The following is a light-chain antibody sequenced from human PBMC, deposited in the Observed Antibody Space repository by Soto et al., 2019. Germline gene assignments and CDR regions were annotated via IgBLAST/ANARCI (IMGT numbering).Light chain of an antibody. J-gene: IGLJ1*01. CDR3: SSFTSRHTYV. CDR1: SSDVGAYNY. CDR2: DVR. Sequence: ALAQPASVSGSPGQSITISCTGTSSDVGAYNYVSWYQQNPGKAPKLLIYDVRYRPSGVSNRFSCSKSGNTAYLIISGLQAEDEADYYCSSFTSRHTYVFGSGTKVTVL. V-gene: IGLV2-14*01.